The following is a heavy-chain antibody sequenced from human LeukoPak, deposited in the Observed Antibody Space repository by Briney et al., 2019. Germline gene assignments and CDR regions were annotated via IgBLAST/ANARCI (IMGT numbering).Heavy chain of an antibody. V-gene: IGHV1-69*13. Sequence: GASVKVSCKASGYTFTGYYMHWVRQAPGQGLEWMGGIIPIFGTANYAQKFQGRVTITADESTSTAYMELSSLRSEDTAVYYCARDYGSSWYTWGQGTLVTVSS. CDR3: ARDYGSSWYT. J-gene: IGHJ5*02. CDR2: IIPIFGTA. D-gene: IGHD6-13*01. CDR1: GYTFTGYY.